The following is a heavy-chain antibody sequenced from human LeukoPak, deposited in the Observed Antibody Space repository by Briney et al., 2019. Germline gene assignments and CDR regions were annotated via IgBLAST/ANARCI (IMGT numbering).Heavy chain of an antibody. CDR2: MNPDSGNT. J-gene: IGHJ6*03. V-gene: IGHV1-8*01. CDR3: ARVGARSNIWPYHYYYMDV. D-gene: IGHD6-13*01. Sequence: GASVKVSCKASGYTFTSSDINWVRQATGHGLEWMGWMNPDSGNTGYAQRFQGRVSMTRNTSIDTAYMELSSLTFADTGIYYCARVGARSNIWPYHYYYMDVWGKGTTVTISS. CDR1: GYTFTSSD.